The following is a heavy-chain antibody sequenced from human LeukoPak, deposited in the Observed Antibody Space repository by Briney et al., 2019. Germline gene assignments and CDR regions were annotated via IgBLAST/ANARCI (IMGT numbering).Heavy chain of an antibody. Sequence: PSETLSLTCTVSGGSISSYYWSWIRQPPGKGLEWIGYIYYSGSTNYNPSLKSRVTIAVDTSKNQFSLKLSSVTAADTAVYYCARETSQRGAHYMDVWGKGTTVTISS. CDR1: GGSISSYY. J-gene: IGHJ6*03. CDR2: IYYSGST. V-gene: IGHV4-59*01. CDR3: ARETSQRGAHYMDV. D-gene: IGHD3-16*01.